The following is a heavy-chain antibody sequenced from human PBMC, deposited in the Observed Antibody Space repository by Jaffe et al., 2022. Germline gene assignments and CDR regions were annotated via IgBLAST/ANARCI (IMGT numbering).Heavy chain of an antibody. CDR1: GFTFSSFA. CDR3: AKAYSAPMGFLEWGTDLDY. Sequence: EVQLLESGGGLVQPAGSLRLSCAASGFTFSSFAMHWVRQAPGKGLEWVSAISASGGATYYTDSVKGRFTISRDNSKKTLYLQMNSLRDEDTAMYYCAKAYSAPMGFLEWGTDLDYWGQGTLVSVSS. J-gene: IGHJ4*02. D-gene: IGHD3-3*01. CDR2: ISASGGAT. V-gene: IGHV3-23*01.